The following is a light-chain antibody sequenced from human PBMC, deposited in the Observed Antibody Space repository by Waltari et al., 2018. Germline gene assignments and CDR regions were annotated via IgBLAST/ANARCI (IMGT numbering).Light chain of an antibody. CDR3: QQRSNWPPGFT. CDR1: QRVSSY. V-gene: IGKV3-11*01. Sequence: EIVLTQSPATLSLSPGERATLSCRASQRVSSYLAWYQQKPGQAPRLLIYDASNRATGIPARFSGSGSGTDFTLTISSLETEDFAVYYCQQRSNWPPGFTFGPGTKVDIK. J-gene: IGKJ3*01. CDR2: DAS.